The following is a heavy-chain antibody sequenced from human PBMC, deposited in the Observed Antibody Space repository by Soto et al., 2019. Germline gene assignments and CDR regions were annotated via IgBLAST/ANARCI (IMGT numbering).Heavy chain of an antibody. V-gene: IGHV3-30*18. D-gene: IGHD2-15*01. CDR1: GFIFSSYG. Sequence: QVQLVESGGGVVQPGRSRRLSCAASGFIFSSYGMHWVRQAPGKGLEWVAVISYEGSHTYYADSVKGRFTITRDNSKNTLYLQMNSLRPEDTAVYYCAKEVHCGGGSCSWSEGFDYWGQGTLLTVSS. CDR2: ISYEGSHT. CDR3: AKEVHCGGGSCSWSEGFDY. J-gene: IGHJ4*02.